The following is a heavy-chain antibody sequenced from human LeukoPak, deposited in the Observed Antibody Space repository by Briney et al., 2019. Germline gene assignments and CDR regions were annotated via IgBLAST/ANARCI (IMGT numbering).Heavy chain of an antibody. V-gene: IGHV3-48*03. CDR1: GFTFSRYE. CDR3: ARGRAKKPIVVVAATEPPFEY. CDR2: ISSSSGSIT. D-gene: IGHD2-15*01. J-gene: IGHJ4*02. Sequence: GGSLRLSCAASGFTFSRYEMNWVRQAPGKGLEWVSNISSSSGSITYYADSVKGRFTISRDNAKNSLYLQMNSLRAEDTAVYYCARGRAKKPIVVVAATEPPFEYWGQGTLVTVSS.